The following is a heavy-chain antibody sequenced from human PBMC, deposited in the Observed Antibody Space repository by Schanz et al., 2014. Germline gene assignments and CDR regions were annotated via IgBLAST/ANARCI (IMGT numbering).Heavy chain of an antibody. Sequence: QVQLVESGGGVVQPGRSLRLSCAASGFSFSTYAIHWVRQAPGKGLEWVAVISKDGSSKYSADSVKGRFTISRDNAKNSLYLQMNSLRDEDTAVYYCARDHPHRGVTGYYNDVWGQGTSVTVSS. D-gene: IGHD3-9*01. CDR2: ISKDGSSK. J-gene: IGHJ6*02. CDR1: GFSFSTYA. CDR3: ARDHPHRGVTGYYNDV. V-gene: IGHV3-30*04.